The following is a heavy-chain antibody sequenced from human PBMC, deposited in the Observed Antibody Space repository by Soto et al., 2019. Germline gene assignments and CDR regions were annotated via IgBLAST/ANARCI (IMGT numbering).Heavy chain of an antibody. J-gene: IGHJ6*02. V-gene: IGHV1-2*04. CDR3: ARDQYYDSSGYYGMDV. D-gene: IGHD3-22*01. CDR1: GYTFTGYY. Sequence: ASVKVSCKASGYTFTGYYMHWVRQAPGQGLEWMGWINPNSGGTNYAQKFQGWVTMTRDTSISTAYMELSRLRSDDTAVYYCARDQYYDSSGYYGMDVWGQGTTVTSP. CDR2: INPNSGGT.